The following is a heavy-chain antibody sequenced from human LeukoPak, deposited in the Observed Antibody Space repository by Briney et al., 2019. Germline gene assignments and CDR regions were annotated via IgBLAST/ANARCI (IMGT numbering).Heavy chain of an antibody. Sequence: AGGSLRLSCAASGFIFSSYGMHWVRQAPGKGLEWVAFIHYDGSNKYYADSVKGRFTISRDNAKNSLYLQMNSLRAEDTAVYYCASYVGSSSWHFVEDYYYYGMDVWGQGTTVTVSS. J-gene: IGHJ6*02. CDR1: GFIFSSYG. V-gene: IGHV3-30*02. CDR2: IHYDGSNK. CDR3: ASYVGSSSWHFVEDYYYYGMDV. D-gene: IGHD6-13*01.